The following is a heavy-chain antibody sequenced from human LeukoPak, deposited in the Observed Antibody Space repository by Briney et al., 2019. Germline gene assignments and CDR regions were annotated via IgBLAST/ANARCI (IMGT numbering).Heavy chain of an antibody. J-gene: IGHJ4*02. CDR2: MNPNSGNT. CDR3: ARGNRYTAYFDY. CDR1: GYTFTSYD. D-gene: IGHD5-18*01. V-gene: IGHV1-8*01. Sequence: ASVKVSCKASGYTFTSYDINWVRQATGQGLEWMGWMNPNSGNTGYAQKFQGRVTMTRDTSISTAYMELSRLRSDDTAVYYCARGNRYTAYFDYWGQGTLVTVSS.